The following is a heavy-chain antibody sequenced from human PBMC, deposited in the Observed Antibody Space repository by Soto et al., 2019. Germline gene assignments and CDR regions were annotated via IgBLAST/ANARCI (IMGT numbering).Heavy chain of an antibody. CDR2: IYYSGST. V-gene: IGHV4-59*01. D-gene: IGHD4-17*01. CDR1: GGSISSYY. Sequence: SETLSLTCTVSGGSISSYYWSWIRQPPGKGLEWIGYIYYSGSTNYNPSLKSRVTISVDTSKNQFSLKLSSVTSADTAVYYCARDATVTTDLYYYYMDVWGKGTPVTVSS. CDR3: ARDATVTTDLYYYYMDV. J-gene: IGHJ6*03.